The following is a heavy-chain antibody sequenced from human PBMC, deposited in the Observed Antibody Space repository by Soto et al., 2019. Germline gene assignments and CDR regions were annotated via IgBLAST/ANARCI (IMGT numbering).Heavy chain of an antibody. CDR1: GFTFRNAY. CDR2: MKSNPDGGTT. V-gene: IGHV3-15*07. J-gene: IGHJ4*02. Sequence: EVQLVESGGGLVKPGGSLRLSCAASGFTFRNAYMSWVRQAPGKGLEWVGRMKSNPDGGTTDYAAPVKDRFTISRDDSKNTLYLQMNSLKTEDTAMYYCAHDVREWGQGTLVTVSS. CDR3: AHDVRE.